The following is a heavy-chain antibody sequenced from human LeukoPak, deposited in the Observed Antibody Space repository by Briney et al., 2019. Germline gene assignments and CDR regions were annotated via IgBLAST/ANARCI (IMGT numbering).Heavy chain of an antibody. V-gene: IGHV3-48*03. D-gene: IGHD6-19*01. CDR3: ARDYPPYSSRWYDDYYYGMNV. J-gene: IGHJ6*02. CDR1: GFTFSSYE. Sequence: GGSLRLSCAASGFTFSSYEMNWVRQAPGKGLEWVSYISSSGSTIYYADSVKGRFTISRDNAKNSLYLQMNSLRAEDTAVYYCARDYPPYSSRWYDDYYYGMNVWGQGTTVTVSS. CDR2: ISSSGSTI.